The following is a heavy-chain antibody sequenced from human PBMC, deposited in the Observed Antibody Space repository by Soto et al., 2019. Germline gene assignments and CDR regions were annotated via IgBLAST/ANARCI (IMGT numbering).Heavy chain of an antibody. V-gene: IGHV1-69*13. CDR2: IIPMFGTA. Sequence: ASVKVSCKASVGTFSSYAISWVRQAPGQGLEWMGGIIPMFGTATHTQNFQGRLTITADESTSTAYMELSSLRSEDTAVYFCARSVGVTTLSYLDYWGQGTLVTVSS. CDR3: ARSVGVTTLSYLDY. D-gene: IGHD1-26*01. J-gene: IGHJ4*02. CDR1: VGTFSSYA.